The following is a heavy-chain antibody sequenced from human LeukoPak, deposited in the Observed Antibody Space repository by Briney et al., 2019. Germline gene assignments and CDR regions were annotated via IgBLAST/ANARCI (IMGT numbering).Heavy chain of an antibody. J-gene: IGHJ4*02. CDR1: GGSISSYY. CDR3: ARPGQS. Sequence: SETLSLTCTVSGGSISSYYWSWLRQPPGKGLEWIGYIYYSGSTNYNPSLKSRVTISVDTSKNQFSLKLSSVTAADTAVYYCARPGQSWGQGTLVTVSS. V-gene: IGHV4-59*08. CDR2: IYYSGST.